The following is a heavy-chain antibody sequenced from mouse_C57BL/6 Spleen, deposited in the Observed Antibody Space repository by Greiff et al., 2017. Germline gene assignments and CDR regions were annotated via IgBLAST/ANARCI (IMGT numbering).Heavy chain of an antibody. CDR2: INPNNGGT. V-gene: IGHV1-18*01. CDR3: ARSPYDGYYNYAMGC. CDR1: GYTFTDYN. Sequence: EVQLQQSGPELVKPGASVKIPCKASGYTFTDYNMDWVKQSHGKSLEWIGDINPNNGGTIYNQKFKGKATLTVDKSSSTAYMELRSLTSEDTAVYYCARSPYDGYYNYAMGCWGQGASVTVSS. J-gene: IGHJ4*01. D-gene: IGHD2-3*01.